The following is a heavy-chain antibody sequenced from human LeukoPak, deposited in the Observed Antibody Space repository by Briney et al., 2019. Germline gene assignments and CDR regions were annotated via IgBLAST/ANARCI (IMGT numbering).Heavy chain of an antibody. V-gene: IGHV4-59*02. CDR1: GASVSDYY. CDR3: ARVRLSYGFSN. J-gene: IGHJ4*02. Sequence: SETLSLTCTVSGASVSDYYCNWIRQPPGKGLEWIGYVYNSEITNYNPSLRSRVTISVDTSWNQFSLKLNSVTAADTAVYYCARVRLSYGFSNWGQGTLVTVSS. CDR2: VYNSEIT. D-gene: IGHD3-16*02.